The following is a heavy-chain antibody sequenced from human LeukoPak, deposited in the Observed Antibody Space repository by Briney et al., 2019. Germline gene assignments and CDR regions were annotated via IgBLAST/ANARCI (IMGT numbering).Heavy chain of an antibody. D-gene: IGHD3-10*01. CDR3: ARDSRAYYYGSGSYYPFDY. V-gene: IGHV1-69*04. J-gene: IGHJ4*02. CDR1: GGTFSSYA. Sequence: GASVKVSCKASGGTFSSYAISWVRQAPGQGLEWMGRIIPILGIANYAQKFQGRVTITADKSTSTAYMELSSLRSEDTAVYYCARDSRAYYYGSGSYYPFDYWGQGTLVTVSS. CDR2: IIPILGIA.